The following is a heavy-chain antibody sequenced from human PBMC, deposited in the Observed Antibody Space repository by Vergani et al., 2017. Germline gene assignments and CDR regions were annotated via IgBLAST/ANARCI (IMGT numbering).Heavy chain of an antibody. CDR2: ISWDGETA. V-gene: IGHV3-43*01. CDR1: GFTFDEYS. D-gene: IGHD1-1*01. J-gene: IGHJ6*02. Sequence: EVKLVESGGVVVQPGGSLRLSCATSGFTFDEYSIHWVRQPPGKGLEWVSVISWDGETAYYADSVRGRFTISRDNSNNSLYLQMNSLTTEDTAVYYCAKNPVISTTRHYYAMDVWGQGTTVTVSS. CDR3: AKNPVISTTRHYYAMDV.